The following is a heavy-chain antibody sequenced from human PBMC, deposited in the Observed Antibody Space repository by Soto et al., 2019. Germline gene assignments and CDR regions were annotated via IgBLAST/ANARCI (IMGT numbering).Heavy chain of an antibody. D-gene: IGHD3-22*01. CDR1: GFTFSSYA. CDR3: ARGSSGYFRIDP. J-gene: IGHJ5*02. Sequence: VQLVESGGGVVQPGRSLRLSCAASGFTFSSYAMHWVRQAPGKGLEWVAVISYDGSNKYYADSVKGRFTISRDNSKNTLYLQMNSLRAEDTAVYYCARGSSGYFRIDPWGQGTLVTVSS. CDR2: ISYDGSNK. V-gene: IGHV3-30-3*01.